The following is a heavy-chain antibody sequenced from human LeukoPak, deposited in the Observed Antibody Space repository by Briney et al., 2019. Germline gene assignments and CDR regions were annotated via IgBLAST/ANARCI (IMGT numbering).Heavy chain of an antibody. CDR3: ARESDLSHYDRTDY. CDR2: IYTSGST. V-gene: IGHV4-61*02. J-gene: IGHJ4*02. Sequence: ASETRSLTCTVSGDSISSADYYWSWIRQPAVKGLEWIARIYTSGSTNYNPTLKSRVTISADTSKNQFFLKLSSVTAADTAVYYCARESDLSHYDRTDYWGQGTLVTVSS. D-gene: IGHD3-22*01. CDR1: GDSISSADYY.